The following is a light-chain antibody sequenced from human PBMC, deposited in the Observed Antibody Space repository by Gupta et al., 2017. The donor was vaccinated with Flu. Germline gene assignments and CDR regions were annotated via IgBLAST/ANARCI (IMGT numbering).Light chain of an antibody. J-gene: IGKJ4*01. V-gene: IGKV3-20*01. Sequence: EIVLTQSPGTLSLSPGERATLSCRASQRVSSSYLAWYQQKPGQAPRLLIYGASSGSGTDFTLTISRLEPEDFAVYYCQQDGSSPLTFGGGTKVEIK. CDR1: QRVSSSY. CDR2: GAS. CDR3: QQDGSSPLT.